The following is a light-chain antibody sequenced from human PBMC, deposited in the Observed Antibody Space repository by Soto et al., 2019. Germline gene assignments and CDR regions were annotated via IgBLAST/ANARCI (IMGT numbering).Light chain of an antibody. J-gene: IGKJ2*01. CDR1: QGISSH. CDR3: QQYNNWPHT. Sequence: EIVMTQSPATLSVSPGERATLSCRASQGISSHLAWYQQKPGQPPRLLIYEASTRATGTPARFSGSGSGTEFTLTINSLQSEDFAVYYCQQYNNWPHTFGQGTKVDI. CDR2: EAS. V-gene: IGKV3-15*01.